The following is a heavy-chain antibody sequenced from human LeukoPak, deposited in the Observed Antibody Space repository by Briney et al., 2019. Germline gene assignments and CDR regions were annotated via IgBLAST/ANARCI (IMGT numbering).Heavy chain of an antibody. CDR1: GFTFSSYG. V-gene: IGHV3-23*01. CDR2: ISGSGDST. Sequence: GGSLRLSCAASGFTFSSYGMHWVRQAPGKGLEWVSAISGSGDSTYFGDSVKGRFTISRDNSKSVLYLQMNTLRAEDTAVYYCSKGLGLSHWYLDLWGRGTLVTVSS. J-gene: IGHJ2*01. D-gene: IGHD1-26*01. CDR3: SKGLGLSHWYLDL.